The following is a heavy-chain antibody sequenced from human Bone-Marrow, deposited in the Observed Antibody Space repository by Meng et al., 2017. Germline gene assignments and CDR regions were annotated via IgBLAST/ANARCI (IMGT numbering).Heavy chain of an antibody. CDR1: GGSFSDYY. V-gene: IGHV4-34*01. CDR2: INHSGST. J-gene: IGHJ5*02. D-gene: IGHD1-26*01. CDR3: ARVIYRPSGHNYFDP. Sequence: QLPSRQWGAGLLKPSETLSLTFGVSGGSFSDYYWSWIRQPPGKGLEWIGEINHSGSTNYNPSLLSRVTISVDKSKNQFSLKLSSVTAADTAIYYCARVIYRPSGHNYFDPWGQGTLVTVSS.